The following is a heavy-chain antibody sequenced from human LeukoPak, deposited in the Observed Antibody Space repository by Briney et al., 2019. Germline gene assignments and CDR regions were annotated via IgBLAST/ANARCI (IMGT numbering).Heavy chain of an antibody. CDR3: ARGRVVVVAATPTKQYNWFDT. CDR1: GFTFSSYW. CDR2: INSDGSST. Sequence: GGSLRLSCAASGFTFSSYWMHWVRQAPGKGLVWVARINSDGSSTSYADSVKGRFTISRDNAKNTLYLQMNSLRAEDTAVYYCARGRVVVVAATPTKQYNWFDTWGQGTLVTVSS. J-gene: IGHJ5*02. D-gene: IGHD2-15*01. V-gene: IGHV3-74*01.